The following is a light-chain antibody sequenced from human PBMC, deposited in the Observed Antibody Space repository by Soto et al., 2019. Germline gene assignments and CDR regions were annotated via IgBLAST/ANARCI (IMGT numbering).Light chain of an antibody. CDR3: QHYTSYSEA. CDR2: TAS. J-gene: IGKJ1*01. V-gene: IGKV1-5*03. CDR1: QTISSW. Sequence: DSQMTQSPSTLCGSVGDRVTITCRASQTISSWLAWYQQKPGKAPKLLIYTASTLNSGVPSRFSGSGSGTEFTLTISSLQPDDFATYYCQHYTSYSEAFGKGTTGDI.